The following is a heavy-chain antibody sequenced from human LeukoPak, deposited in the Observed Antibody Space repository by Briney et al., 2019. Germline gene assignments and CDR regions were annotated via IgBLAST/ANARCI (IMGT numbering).Heavy chain of an antibody. J-gene: IGHJ5*02. CDR3: ARLRSSGYPPHLNWFDP. V-gene: IGHV1-69*13. D-gene: IGHD3-22*01. Sequence: GASVKVSCKASGYTFTSYGISWVRQAPGQGLEWMGGIIPIFGTANYAQKFQGRVTITADESTSTAYMELSSLRSEDTAVYYCARLRSSGYPPHLNWFDPWGQGTLVTVSS. CDR1: GYTFTSYG. CDR2: IIPIFGTA.